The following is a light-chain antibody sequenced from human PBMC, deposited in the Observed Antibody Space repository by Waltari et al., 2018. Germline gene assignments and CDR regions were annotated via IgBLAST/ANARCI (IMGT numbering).Light chain of an antibody. V-gene: IGLV2-14*03. CDR3: SSYISSSTLEL. Sequence: QSALTQPASVSGSPGQSITISCTGTSSDVGAYNYVSWYQQHPGKAPKLMIFDVSNRPSGVANRFPRSKSGNTASLTISGLQAEDEAGYYCSSYISSSTLELFGGGTSLTVL. CDR2: DVS. CDR1: SSDVGAYNY. J-gene: IGLJ2*01.